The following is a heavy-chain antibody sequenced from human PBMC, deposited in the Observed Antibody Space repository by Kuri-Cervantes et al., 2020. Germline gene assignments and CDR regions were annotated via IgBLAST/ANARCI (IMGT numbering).Heavy chain of an antibody. V-gene: IGHV3-48*02. Sequence: GESLKISCAASGFTFSSYSMNWVRQAPGKGLEWISYISYSGNTIHYADSVKGRFTISRDSAKNSLFLQMNSLRDEDTAVYYCARDYGGNSGWFDPWGQGTLVTVSS. CDR1: GFTFSSYS. CDR2: ISYSGNTI. J-gene: IGHJ5*02. D-gene: IGHD4-23*01. CDR3: ARDYGGNSGWFDP.